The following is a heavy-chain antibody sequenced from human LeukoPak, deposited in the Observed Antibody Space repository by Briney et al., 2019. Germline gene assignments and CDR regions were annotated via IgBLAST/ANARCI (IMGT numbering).Heavy chain of an antibody. Sequence: GGSLRLSCAASGFTFSSYAMSWVRQAPGKGLEWVSAISGSGGSTYYADSVKGRFTISRDNSKNTLYLQMNSLRAEDTAVYYCAKDCGRPYCSSTSCPMWDYWGQGTLVTVSS. CDR2: ISGSGGST. J-gene: IGHJ4*02. V-gene: IGHV3-23*01. D-gene: IGHD2-2*01. CDR3: AKDCGRPYCSSTSCPMWDY. CDR1: GFTFSSYA.